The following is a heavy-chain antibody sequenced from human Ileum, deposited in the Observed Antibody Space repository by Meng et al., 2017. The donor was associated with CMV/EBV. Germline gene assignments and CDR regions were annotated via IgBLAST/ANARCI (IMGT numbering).Heavy chain of an antibody. Sequence: SCKASGYTVTGYYMHWVRQAPGQGLEWMGWLNPNSGATNYAQKFQGRVTMTRDTSISTAYMELSRLRSDDTAVYSCARGANAEYFQHWGQGTLVTVSS. CDR3: ARGANAEYFQH. V-gene: IGHV1-2*02. CDR1: GYTVTGYY. CDR2: LNPNSGAT. J-gene: IGHJ1*01.